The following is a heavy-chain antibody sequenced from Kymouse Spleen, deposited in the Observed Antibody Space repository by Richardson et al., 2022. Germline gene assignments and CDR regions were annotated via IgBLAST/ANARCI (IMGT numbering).Heavy chain of an antibody. CDR2: IIPIFGTA. V-gene: IGHV1-69*05. J-gene: IGHJ6*02. CDR1: GGTFSSYA. D-gene: IGHD1-26*01. CDR3: ARVVGATTDYYYGMDV. Sequence: QVQLVQSGAEVKKPGSSVKVSCKASGGTFSSYAISWVRQAPGQGLEWMGGIIPIFGTANYAQKFQGRVTITTDESTSTAYMELSSLRSEDTAVYYCARVVGATTDYYYGMDVWGQGTTVTVSS.